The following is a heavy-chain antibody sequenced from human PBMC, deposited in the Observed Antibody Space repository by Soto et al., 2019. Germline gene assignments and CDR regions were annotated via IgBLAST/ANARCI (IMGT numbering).Heavy chain of an antibody. V-gene: IGHV1-69*01. CDR1: GGTFNNYA. J-gene: IGHJ4*02. CDR2: IIPIFDSP. D-gene: IGHD3-16*02. Sequence: QVQLVQSGPEMKKPGSAMRVSCKASGGTFNNYAMNWVRQAPGQGLEWMGGIIPIFDSPNYAQKFQGRVTITVDESTNTAYMDLSSLRFEDTAVYYGARSIGSGGVLGGFDYWGQGTLVTVSS. CDR3: ARSIGSGGVLGGFDY.